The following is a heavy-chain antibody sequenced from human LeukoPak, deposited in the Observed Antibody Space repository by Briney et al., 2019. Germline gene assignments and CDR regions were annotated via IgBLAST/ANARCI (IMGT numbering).Heavy chain of an antibody. V-gene: IGHV3-23*01. CDR2: ISGSGGGT. Sequence: GGSLRLSCAASGFTFSTYAMSWVRQAPGKGLEWVSTISGSGGGTFYADSVRGRFTISRDNSKNTLYLQMNSRRAEDTAVYYCARAGDYGSGSFRWRHFDYWGQGTLVTVSS. CDR1: GFTFSTYA. CDR3: ARAGDYGSGSFRWRHFDY. D-gene: IGHD3-10*01. J-gene: IGHJ4*02.